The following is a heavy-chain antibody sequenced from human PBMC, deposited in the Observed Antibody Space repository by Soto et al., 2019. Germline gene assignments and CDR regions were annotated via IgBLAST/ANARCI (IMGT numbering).Heavy chain of an antibody. CDR3: AHRTGPFRSDPFDI. CDR1: GFSLSTSGVG. J-gene: IGHJ3*02. Sequence: QITLKESGPTLVKPTQTLTLTCTFSGFSLSTSGVGVGWIRQPPGKALEWLALIYWDDDKRYSPYLKSRLTITKDTSKNQVVLTMTNMDPVDTATYYCAHRTGPFRSDPFDIWGQGTMVTVSS. V-gene: IGHV2-5*02. CDR2: IYWDDDK.